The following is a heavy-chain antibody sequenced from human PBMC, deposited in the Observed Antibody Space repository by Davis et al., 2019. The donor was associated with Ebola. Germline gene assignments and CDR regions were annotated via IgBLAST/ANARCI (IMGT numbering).Heavy chain of an antibody. CDR3: ASIAAQIDY. CDR2: INHSGST. V-gene: IGHV4-34*01. J-gene: IGHJ4*02. Sequence: PSETLSLTCAVYGGSFSGYYWSWIRQPPGKGLEWIGEINHSGSTNYNPSLKSRVTISVDTSKNQFSLKLSSVTAADTAVYYCASIAAQIDYWGQGTLVTVSS. CDR1: GGSFSGYY. D-gene: IGHD6-25*01.